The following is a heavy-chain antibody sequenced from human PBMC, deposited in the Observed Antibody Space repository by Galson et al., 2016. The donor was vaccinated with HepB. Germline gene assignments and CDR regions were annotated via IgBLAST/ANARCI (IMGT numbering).Heavy chain of an antibody. J-gene: IGHJ3*01. Sequence: SLRLSCAVSGFTFNSYDMNWVRQAPGKGLEWISYISNSGSTKYYAESVEGRFTISRDNDRNLLFLEMNSLRADDTGVYYCARDPRPHFYDASGPNSFDFWGQGTMVSVSS. CDR1: GFTFNSYD. V-gene: IGHV3-48*03. D-gene: IGHD3-22*01. CDR3: ARDPRPHFYDASGPNSFDF. CDR2: ISNSGSTK.